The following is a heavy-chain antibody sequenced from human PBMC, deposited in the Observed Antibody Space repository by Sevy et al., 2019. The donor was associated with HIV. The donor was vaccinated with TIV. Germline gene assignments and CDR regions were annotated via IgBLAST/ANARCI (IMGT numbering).Heavy chain of an antibody. J-gene: IGHJ3*02. Sequence: GGSLRLSCAASGFTVSDNYMSWVRQAPGKGLEWVSVIYSDGSTYYADSVKGRFTISRHNSKNTRYLQMNSLGAEDTAVYYCANHASDYDSSGYLERDAFDIWGQGTMVTVSS. CDR1: GFTVSDNY. CDR2: IYSDGST. D-gene: IGHD3-22*01. CDR3: ANHASDYDSSGYLERDAFDI. V-gene: IGHV3-53*01.